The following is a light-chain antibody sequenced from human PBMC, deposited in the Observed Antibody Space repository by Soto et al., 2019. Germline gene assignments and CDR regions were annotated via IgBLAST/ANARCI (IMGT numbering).Light chain of an antibody. CDR1: ISNIGSNY. CDR3: AAWDDTVRNYV. V-gene: IGLV1-47*01. CDR2: RNN. Sequence: QSVLTQPPSVSGTPGQRVTISCSGSISNIGSNYVSWFQQLPGTAPKLLSSRNNQRPSGVPDRFSGSKSGTSASLAISGLRSEDEAEYYCAAWDDTVRNYVFGTGTQLTVL. J-gene: IGLJ1*01.